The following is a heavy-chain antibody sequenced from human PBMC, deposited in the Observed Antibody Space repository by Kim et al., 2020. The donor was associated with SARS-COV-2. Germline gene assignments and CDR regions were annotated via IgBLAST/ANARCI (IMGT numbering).Heavy chain of an antibody. J-gene: IGHJ5*02. D-gene: IGHD3-22*01. CDR3: ARDYYDSSGDGSWFDP. CDR2: IYSGGST. Sequence: GGSLRLSCAASGFTVSSNYMSWVRQAPGKGLEWVSVIYSGGSTYYADSVKGRFTISRDNSKNTLYLQMNSLRAEDTAVYYCARDYYDSSGDGSWFDPWGQGTLVTVSS. CDR1: GFTVSSNY. V-gene: IGHV3-53*01.